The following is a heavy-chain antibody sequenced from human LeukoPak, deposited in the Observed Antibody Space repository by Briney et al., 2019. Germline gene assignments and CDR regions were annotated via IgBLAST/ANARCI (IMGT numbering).Heavy chain of an antibody. CDR3: ARGPKYGYSSGWYPGSFGY. CDR2: MNPNSGNT. Sequence: GASVKVSCKASGYTFTSYDINWVRQATGQGLEWMGWMNPNSGNTGYAQKFQGRVTMTRNTSISTAYMELSSLRSEDTAVYYCARGPKYGYSSGWYPGSFGYWGQGTLVTVSS. J-gene: IGHJ4*02. D-gene: IGHD6-19*01. CDR1: GYTFTSYD. V-gene: IGHV1-8*01.